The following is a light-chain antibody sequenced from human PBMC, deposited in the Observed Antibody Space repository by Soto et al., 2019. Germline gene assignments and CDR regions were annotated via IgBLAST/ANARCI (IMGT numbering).Light chain of an antibody. CDR1: QSVRTY. J-gene: IGKJ1*01. Sequence: EIVMTQSPATLSVSPGETATLSCRASQSVRTYLAWYQQNPGQAPRLLIYAASTRATGIPARFSGGGSGTEYTLTISSLQSEDFATYYCLQYSELRTFGQGSKLEIK. V-gene: IGKV3-15*01. CDR2: AAS. CDR3: LQYSELRT.